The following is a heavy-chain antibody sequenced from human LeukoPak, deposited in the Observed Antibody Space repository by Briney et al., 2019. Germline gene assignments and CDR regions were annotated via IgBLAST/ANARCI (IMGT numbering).Heavy chain of an antibody. J-gene: IGHJ5*02. V-gene: IGHV4-59*01. Sequence: PSETPSLTCTVSGGSISSYYWSRIRQSPGKGLECIGYIHYTGSTNYNPSLKSRVTISVETSKNQFSLKLKSVTAADTAVYYCARGGYYGSGNDFRFDPWGQGTLVTVSS. D-gene: IGHD3-10*01. CDR3: ARGGYYGSGNDFRFDP. CDR2: IHYTGST. CDR1: GGSISSYY.